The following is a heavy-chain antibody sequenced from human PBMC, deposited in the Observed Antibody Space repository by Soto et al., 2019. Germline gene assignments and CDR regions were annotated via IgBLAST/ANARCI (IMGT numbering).Heavy chain of an antibody. CDR2: ISYDGSNK. J-gene: IGHJ4*02. Sequence: QVQLVESGGGVVQPGRSLRLSCAASGFTFSSYGMHWVRQAPGKGLEWVAVISYDGSNKYYADSVKGRFTISRDNSKNTLYLQMNSLRAEDTAVYYCAKDLPYYYDSSGYYSSYWGQGTLVTVSS. CDR1: GFTFSSYG. D-gene: IGHD3-22*01. CDR3: AKDLPYYYDSSGYYSSY. V-gene: IGHV3-30*18.